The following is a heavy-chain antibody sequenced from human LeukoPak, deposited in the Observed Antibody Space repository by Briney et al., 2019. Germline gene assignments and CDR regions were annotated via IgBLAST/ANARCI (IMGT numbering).Heavy chain of an antibody. D-gene: IGHD2-2*01. CDR2: MNPKNGHT. V-gene: IGHV1-8*01. Sequence: ASVKVSCKASGYTFTSYDINWVRQATGQGLEWMGLMNPKNGHTAYAQKFQGRVTMTRDTSISTAYLELSSLRSEDTAVYYCARNLMYCSGTTCYLDYWGQGTLVTVSS. CDR3: ARNLMYCSGTTCYLDY. CDR1: GYTFTSYD. J-gene: IGHJ4*02.